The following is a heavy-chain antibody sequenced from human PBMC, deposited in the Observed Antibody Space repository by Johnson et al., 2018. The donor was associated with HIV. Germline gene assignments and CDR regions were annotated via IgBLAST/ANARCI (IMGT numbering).Heavy chain of an antibody. J-gene: IGHJ3*02. V-gene: IGHV3-9*01. CDR2: ISWNSDTI. CDR3: ARDSYDSSGYPI. CDR1: GFTIDDDA. D-gene: IGHD3-22*01. Sequence: VQLVESGGGFVQPGRSLRLSCAPSGFTIDDDAIHWVRQAPGKGLEWVSGISWNSDTIGYADSVKGRFAISRDNAKNSLYLQMNSLRAEDTAVYYCARDSYDSSGYPIWGRGTMVTVSS.